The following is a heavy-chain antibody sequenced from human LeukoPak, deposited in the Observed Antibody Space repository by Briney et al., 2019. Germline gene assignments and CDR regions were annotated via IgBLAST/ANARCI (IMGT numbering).Heavy chain of an antibody. D-gene: IGHD6-13*01. Sequence: PSETLSLTCTVSGGSISSYYWSWIRQPPGKGLEWIGNIYYSGSTNYTPALKSRVTISVDTSKTQFSLKLGSVTAADTAVYYCASSYSSSWYYFDYWGQGTLVTVSS. V-gene: IGHV4-59*01. CDR3: ASSYSSSWYYFDY. CDR1: GGSISSYY. CDR2: IYYSGST. J-gene: IGHJ4*02.